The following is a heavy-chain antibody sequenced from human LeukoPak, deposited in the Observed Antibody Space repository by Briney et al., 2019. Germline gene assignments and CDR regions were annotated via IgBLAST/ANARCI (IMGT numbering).Heavy chain of an antibody. CDR2: IYHSGST. CDR3: ARSGYCSSTSCLIDY. D-gene: IGHD2-2*01. V-gene: IGHV4-39*07. CDR1: GGSISSSSYY. J-gene: IGHJ4*02. Sequence: SETLSLTCTVSGGSISSSSYYWGWIRQPPGKGLEWIGSIYHSGSTYYNPSLKSRVTISVDRSKNQFSLKLSSVTAADTAVYYCARSGYCSSTSCLIDYWGQGTLVTVSS.